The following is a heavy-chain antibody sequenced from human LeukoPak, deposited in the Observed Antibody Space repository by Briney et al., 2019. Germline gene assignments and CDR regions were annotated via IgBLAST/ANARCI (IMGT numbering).Heavy chain of an antibody. CDR2: INHSGST. D-gene: IGHD3-3*01. J-gene: IGHJ4*02. Sequence: SETLSLTCAVYGGSFSGYYWSWIRQPPGKGLEWIGEINHSGSTNYNPSLKSRVTISVDTSKSQFSLKLSSVTAADTAVYYCASYDFWSGPGGYWGQGTLVTVSS. V-gene: IGHV4-34*01. CDR1: GGSFSGYY. CDR3: ASYDFWSGPGGY.